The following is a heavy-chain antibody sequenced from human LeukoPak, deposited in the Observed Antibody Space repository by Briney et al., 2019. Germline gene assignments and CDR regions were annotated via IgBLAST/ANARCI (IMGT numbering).Heavy chain of an antibody. Sequence: PGGSLRLSCAASGFTFSSYAMHWVRQAPGKGLEWVAVISYDGSNKYYADSVEGRFTISRDSAKSSLYLQMNSLRAEDTAVYYCARSGDYGWFDPWGQGTLVTVSS. CDR2: ISYDGSNK. J-gene: IGHJ5*02. D-gene: IGHD4-17*01. CDR1: GFTFSSYA. V-gene: IGHV3-30-3*01. CDR3: ARSGDYGWFDP.